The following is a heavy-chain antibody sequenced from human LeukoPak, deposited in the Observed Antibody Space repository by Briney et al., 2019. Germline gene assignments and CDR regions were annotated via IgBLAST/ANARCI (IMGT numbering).Heavy chain of an antibody. CDR3: ARGNPRYFDY. CDR2: MYSSGST. V-gene: IGHV4-39*07. CDR1: GGSTSSSAYF. J-gene: IGHJ4*02. Sequence: PSETLSLTCTVSGGSTSSSAYFWGWIRQPPGKGLEWIGSMYSSGSTYYNPSLKGRVIISVDTSKNQFSLQLNSVTPEDTAVYYCARGNPRYFDYWGQGTLVTVSS.